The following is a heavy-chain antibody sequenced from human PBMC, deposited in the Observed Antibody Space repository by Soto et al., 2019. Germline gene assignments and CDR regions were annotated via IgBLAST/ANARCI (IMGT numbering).Heavy chain of an antibody. CDR1: GFTFSSYS. CDR3: ARVSYYYDSSGYPGY. D-gene: IGHD3-22*01. Sequence: GGSLRLSCAASGFTFSSYSMNWVRQAPGKGLGWVSSISSSSSYIYYADSVKGRFTISRDNAKNSLYLQMNSLRAEDTAVYYCARVSYYYDSSGYPGYWGQGTLVTVSS. CDR2: ISSSSSYI. V-gene: IGHV3-21*01. J-gene: IGHJ4*02.